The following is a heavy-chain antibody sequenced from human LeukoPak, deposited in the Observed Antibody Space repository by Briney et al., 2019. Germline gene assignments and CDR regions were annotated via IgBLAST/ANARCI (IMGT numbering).Heavy chain of an antibody. V-gene: IGHV3-7*01. CDR1: GFSVSGYW. CDR3: ARQWQGGIAAAGTRIEGDY. CDR2: IKQDGSEK. J-gene: IGHJ4*02. D-gene: IGHD6-13*01. Sequence: GGSLRLSCAVSGFSVSGYWMTWVRQAPGKGLEWVANIKQDGSEKNYVDSVKGRFTISRDNAENSLFLQMNSLRVEDTAVYYCARQWQGGIAAAGTRIEGDYWGQGTLVAVSS.